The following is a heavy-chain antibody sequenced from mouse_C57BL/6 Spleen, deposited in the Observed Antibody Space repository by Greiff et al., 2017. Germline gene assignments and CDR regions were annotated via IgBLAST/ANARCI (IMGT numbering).Heavy chain of an antibody. D-gene: IGHD1-1*01. Sequence: VQLQQSGPGLVQPSQSLSITCTVSGFSLTSYGVHWVRQSPGKGLEWLGVIWRGGSTNYNAAFMSRLSITKDNSTSQVFFKMNSLQADDTAIYYCAKNEGYYYGSPYYAMDYWGQGTSVTVSS. CDR1: GFSLTSYG. CDR2: IWRGGST. J-gene: IGHJ4*01. V-gene: IGHV2-5*01. CDR3: AKNEGYYYGSPYYAMDY.